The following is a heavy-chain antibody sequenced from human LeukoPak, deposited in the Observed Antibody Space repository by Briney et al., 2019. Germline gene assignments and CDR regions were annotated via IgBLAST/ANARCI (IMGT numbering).Heavy chain of an antibody. CDR3: ANLGRVSATGPFDY. J-gene: IGHJ4*03. CDR2: ISVSGATT. Sequence: GGSLTLSCAASGFTFSSYAMSWVRQAPGKGLEWVSVISVSGATTYYADSVKGRFTISRDNSKNMLYLQMNSLRAEDTAVYYCANLGRVSATGPFDYWGNGTMVTVSS. CDR1: GFTFSSYA. V-gene: IGHV3-23*01. D-gene: IGHD1-1*01.